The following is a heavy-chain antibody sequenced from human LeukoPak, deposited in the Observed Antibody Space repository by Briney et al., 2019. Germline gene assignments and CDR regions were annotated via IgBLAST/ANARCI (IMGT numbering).Heavy chain of an antibody. Sequence: SETLSLTCTVSGGSISNYYWSWIRQPPGKGLKWIGYISYIGSTKYNPSLKSRVTISEDTSKKQFSLKLSSVTAADTAVYYCAGSYHYYMDVWGKGTTVTVSS. CDR1: GGSISNYY. V-gene: IGHV4-59*01. CDR3: AGSYHYYMDV. J-gene: IGHJ6*03. CDR2: ISYIGST.